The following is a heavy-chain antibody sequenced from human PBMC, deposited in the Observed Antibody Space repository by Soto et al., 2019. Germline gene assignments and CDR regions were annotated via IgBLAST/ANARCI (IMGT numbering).Heavy chain of an antibody. V-gene: IGHV1-58*01. D-gene: IGHD3-10*01. J-gene: IGHJ2*01. CDR2: IVVGSGNT. CDR3: AAEVRGRWYFDL. Sequence: SVKVSCKASGFTFTSSAVQWVRQARGQRLEWIGWIVVGSGNTNYAQKFQERVTITRDMSTSTAYMELSSLRSEDTAVYYCAAEVRGRWYFDLWGRGTLVTVSS. CDR1: GFTFTSSA.